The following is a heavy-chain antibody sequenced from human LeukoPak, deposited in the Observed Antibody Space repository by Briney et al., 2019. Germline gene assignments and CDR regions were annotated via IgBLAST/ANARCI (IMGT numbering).Heavy chain of an antibody. CDR3: ARHIVVVPAAITPERFDP. Sequence: SQTLSLTCTVSGGSISSGSYYWSWLRQPAGKGLEWIGRIYTSGSTNYNPSLKSRVTISVDTSKNQFSLMLSSVTAADTAVYYCARHIVVVPAAITPERFDPWGQGTLVTVSS. V-gene: IGHV4-61*02. CDR2: IYTSGST. J-gene: IGHJ5*02. CDR1: GGSISSGSYY. D-gene: IGHD2-2*02.